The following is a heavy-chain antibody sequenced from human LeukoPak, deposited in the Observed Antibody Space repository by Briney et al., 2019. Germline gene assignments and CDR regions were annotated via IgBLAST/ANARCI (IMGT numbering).Heavy chain of an antibody. CDR2: ISAYNGNT. D-gene: IGHD3-3*01. J-gene: IGHJ4*02. Sequence: ASVKVSCKASGYTFTSYGISWVRQAPGQGLEWMGWISAYNGNTNYAQKFQGRVTMTRDTSTNTVYMELTSLTSDDTAVYFCARDEIFGVGTHFDYWGQGTLVIVSS. CDR3: ARDEIFGVGTHFDY. CDR1: GYTFTSYG. V-gene: IGHV1-18*01.